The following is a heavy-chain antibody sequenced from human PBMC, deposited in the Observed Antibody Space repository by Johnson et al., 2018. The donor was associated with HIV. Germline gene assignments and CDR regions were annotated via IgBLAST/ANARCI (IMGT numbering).Heavy chain of an antibody. CDR2: IYSGGST. V-gene: IGHV3-66*01. CDR3: ARAPYYDILTGYYPGALDI. Sequence: VQLVESGGGLVKPGGSLRLSCAASGFTFIDYYMSWIRQAPGKGLEWVSVIYSGGSTYYADSVKGRFTISRDNSKNTLYLQMNSLRAEDTAVYYCARAPYYDILTGYYPGALDIWGQGTMVTVSS. D-gene: IGHD3-9*01. J-gene: IGHJ3*02. CDR1: GFTFIDYY.